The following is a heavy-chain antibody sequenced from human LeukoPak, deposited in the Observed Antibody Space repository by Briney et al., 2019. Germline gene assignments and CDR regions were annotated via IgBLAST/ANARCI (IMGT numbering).Heavy chain of an antibody. Sequence: SGGSLRLSCAASGFTFSTYGMHWVRQAPGKGLEWVAVIWYDGSNKYYADSVKGRFTVSRDNSKNTLYLQMNSLRAEDTALYYCAKAVSTIGQYYYYGMDVWGQGTTVTVSS. D-gene: IGHD2-8*01. CDR3: AKAVSTIGQYYYYGMDV. CDR2: IWYDGSNK. V-gene: IGHV3-33*06. CDR1: GFTFSTYG. J-gene: IGHJ6*02.